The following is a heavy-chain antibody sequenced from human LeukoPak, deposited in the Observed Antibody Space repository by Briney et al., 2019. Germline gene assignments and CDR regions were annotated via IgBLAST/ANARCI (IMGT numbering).Heavy chain of an antibody. CDR2: ISGSGGST. J-gene: IGHJ4*02. CDR3: AKDLGYSYGRYYFDY. V-gene: IGHV3-23*01. CDR1: GFTFSSYA. Sequence: GGSLRLSCAASGFTFSSYAMSWVRQAPGKGLEWVSAISGSGGSTYFADSVKGRSTISRDNSKNTLYLQMNSLRAEDTAVYYCAKDLGYSYGRYYFDYWGQGTLVTVSS. D-gene: IGHD5-18*01.